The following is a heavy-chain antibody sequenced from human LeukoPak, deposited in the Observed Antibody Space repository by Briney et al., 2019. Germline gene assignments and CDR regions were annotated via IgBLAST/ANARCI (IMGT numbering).Heavy chain of an antibody. CDR3: ARVLLSGYDRPIDF. J-gene: IGHJ4*02. Sequence: GGSLRLSCAASEFTFSSYEMNWVRQAPGKRLEWDSYISSSAGSIYLADSVKDRFSVSRDNAKNSLYLQMTSLRAEDTGIYYCARVLLSGYDRPIDFWGQGTLVTVSS. D-gene: IGHD5-12*01. CDR1: EFTFSSYE. V-gene: IGHV3-48*03. CDR2: ISSSAGSI.